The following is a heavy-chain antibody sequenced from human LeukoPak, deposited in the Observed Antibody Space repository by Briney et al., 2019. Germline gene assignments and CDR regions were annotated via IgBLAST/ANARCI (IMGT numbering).Heavy chain of an antibody. CDR1: GLTFSSYG. CDR3: AKGSKEVLFTRDHHMDV. D-gene: IGHD3-3*01. J-gene: IGHJ6*03. Sequence: GGSLRLSCAASGLTFSSYGMHWVRQAPGKGLEWVAFIRHDGSNKYYADPVKGRFTISRDNSKNTLFLQMNSLRAEDTAVYYCAKGSKEVLFTRDHHMDVWGKGTTVTISS. V-gene: IGHV3-30*02. CDR2: IRHDGSNK.